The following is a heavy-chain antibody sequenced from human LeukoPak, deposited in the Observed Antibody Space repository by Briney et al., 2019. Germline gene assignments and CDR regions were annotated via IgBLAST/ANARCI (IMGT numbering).Heavy chain of an antibody. D-gene: IGHD2-15*01. CDR2: LSYSGADA. J-gene: IGHJ4*02. V-gene: IGHV3-23*01. CDR3: ASRDPCSGGTCYALAY. Sequence: GGSLRLSCAVSGFTFNNYGMHWVRQAPGKGLEWVSALSYSGADAYYADSVKGRFTISRDNSKNTLYLQMNSLTADDTAVYYCASRDPCSGGTCYALAYWGQGTLVTVSS. CDR1: GFTFNNYG.